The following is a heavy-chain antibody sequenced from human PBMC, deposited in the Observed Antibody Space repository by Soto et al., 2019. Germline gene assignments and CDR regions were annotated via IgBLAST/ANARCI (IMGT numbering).Heavy chain of an antibody. D-gene: IGHD3-16*02. CDR2: ISSSSSYI. J-gene: IGHJ3*02. CDR1: GFTFSSYS. CDR3: ARAVIRAGAFDI. V-gene: IGHV3-21*01. Sequence: SLRLSCAASGFTFSSYSMNWVRQAPGKGLEWVSSISSSSSYIYYADSVKGRFTISRDNAKNSLYLQMNSLRAEDTAVYYCARAVIRAGAFDIWGQGTMVTVSS.